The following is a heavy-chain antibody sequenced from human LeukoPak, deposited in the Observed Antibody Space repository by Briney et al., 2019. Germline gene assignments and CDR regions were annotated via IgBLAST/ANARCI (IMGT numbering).Heavy chain of an antibody. CDR2: IWYDGSNK. CDR3: AKSNYGDYVGARGWFDP. CDR1: GFTFSSYG. J-gene: IGHJ5*02. Sequence: GGSLRLSCAASGFTFSSYGMDWVRQAPGKGLEWVAVIWYDGSNKYYADSVKGRFTISRDNSKNTLYLQMNSLRAEDTAVYYCAKSNYGDYVGARGWFDPWGQGTLVTVSS. V-gene: IGHV3-33*06. D-gene: IGHD4-17*01.